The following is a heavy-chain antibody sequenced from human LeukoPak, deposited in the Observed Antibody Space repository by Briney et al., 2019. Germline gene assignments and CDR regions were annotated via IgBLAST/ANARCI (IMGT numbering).Heavy chain of an antibody. Sequence: GASVKVSCKASGYTFTSYDINWVRQATGQGLEWMGWMNPNSGNTGYAQKFQGRVTMTRNTSISTAYMELSSLRSEDTAVYYCARPASMVRGVKHFQHWGQGTLVTVSS. CDR3: ARPASMVRGVKHFQH. CDR2: MNPNSGNT. CDR1: GYTFTSYD. V-gene: IGHV1-8*01. D-gene: IGHD3-10*01. J-gene: IGHJ1*01.